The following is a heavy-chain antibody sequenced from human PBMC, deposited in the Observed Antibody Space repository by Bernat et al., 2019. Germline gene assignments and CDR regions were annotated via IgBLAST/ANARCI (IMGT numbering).Heavy chain of an antibody. D-gene: IGHD2-21*02. CDR1: GGSFSGYY. CDR3: ARDCGGDCYLDY. J-gene: IGHJ4*02. CDR2: INHSGST. V-gene: IGHV4-34*01. Sequence: QVQLQQWGAGLLKPSETLSLTCAVYGGSFSGYYWSWIRQPPGKGLEWIGEINHSGSTNYNPSLKSRVTISVDTSKNQFSLKLSSVTAADTAVYYCARDCGGDCYLDYWGQGTLVTVSS.